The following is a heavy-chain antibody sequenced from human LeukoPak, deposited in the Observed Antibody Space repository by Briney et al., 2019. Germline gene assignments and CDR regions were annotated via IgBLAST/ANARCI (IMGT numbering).Heavy chain of an antibody. CDR1: GFTFSSYA. J-gene: IGHJ6*03. Sequence: GGSLRLSCAASGFTFSSYAMSWVRQAPGKGLEWVSAISGSGGSTYYADSVKGRFTISRDNSKNTLYLQMNSLRAEDTAVYYCAKLKGDYRLYNYYYMDVWGKGTTVTVSS. CDR3: AKLKGDYRLYNYYYMDV. V-gene: IGHV3-23*01. CDR2: ISGSGGST. D-gene: IGHD4-11*01.